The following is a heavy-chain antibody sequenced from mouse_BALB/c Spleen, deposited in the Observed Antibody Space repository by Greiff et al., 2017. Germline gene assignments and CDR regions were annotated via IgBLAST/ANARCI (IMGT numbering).Heavy chain of an antibody. D-gene: IGHD1-1*01. CDR3: ARYHYYGSSPYFDY. Sequence: QVQLQQSGAELVRPGTSVKVSCKASGYAFTNYLIEWVKQRPGQGLEWIGVINPGSGGTNYNEKFKGKATLTADKSSSTAYMQLSSLTSDDSAVYFCARYHYYGSSPYFDYWGQGTTLTVSS. CDR2: INPGSGGT. V-gene: IGHV1-54*01. J-gene: IGHJ2*01. CDR1: GYAFTNYL.